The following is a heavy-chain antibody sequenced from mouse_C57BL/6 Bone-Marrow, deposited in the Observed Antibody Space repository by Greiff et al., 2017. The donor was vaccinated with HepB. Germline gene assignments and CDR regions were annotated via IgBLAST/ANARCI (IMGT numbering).Heavy chain of an antibody. Sequence: EVQRVESGGGLVKPGGSLKLSCAASGFTFSSYAMSWVRQTPEKRLEWVATISDGGSYTYYPDNVKGRFTISRDNAKNNLYLQMSHLKSEDTAMYYCARAPYDYDVGYWGQGTTLTVSS. J-gene: IGHJ2*01. D-gene: IGHD2-4*01. V-gene: IGHV5-4*01. CDR2: ISDGGSYT. CDR1: GFTFSSYA. CDR3: ARAPYDYDVGY.